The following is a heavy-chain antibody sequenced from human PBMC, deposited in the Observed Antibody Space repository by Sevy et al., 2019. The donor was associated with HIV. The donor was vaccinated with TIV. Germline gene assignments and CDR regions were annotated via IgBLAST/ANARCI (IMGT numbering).Heavy chain of an antibody. J-gene: IGHJ4*02. CDR2: ISGSGGST. Sequence: GGSLRLSCAASGFTFSSYAMIWVRQAPGKGLEWVSAISGSGGSTYYADSVKGRFTISRDNSKNTLYLQMNSLRAEDTAVYYCAKEEGAYGGNSGAFDYWGQGTLVTV. V-gene: IGHV3-23*01. CDR3: AKEEGAYGGNSGAFDY. D-gene: IGHD4-17*01. CDR1: GFTFSSYA.